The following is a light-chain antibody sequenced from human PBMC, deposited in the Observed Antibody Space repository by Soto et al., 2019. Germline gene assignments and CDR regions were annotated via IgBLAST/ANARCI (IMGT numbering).Light chain of an antibody. CDR3: QQYGSSHYT. Sequence: EIVLTQSPGTVSLSPGERATLSCRASESVSSSSLAWYQQKPGQAPRLLIYGASSRATGIPDRFSGSGSGTDFILTISRLQPEDFAVYYCQQYGSSHYTFGQGTKLEIK. V-gene: IGKV3-20*01. CDR2: GAS. J-gene: IGKJ2*01. CDR1: ESVSSSS.